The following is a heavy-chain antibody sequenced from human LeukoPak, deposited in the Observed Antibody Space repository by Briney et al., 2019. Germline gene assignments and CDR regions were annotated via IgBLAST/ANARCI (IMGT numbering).Heavy chain of an antibody. CDR3: AREGPRGYVDY. CDR2: INWNGGST. CDR1: GFTFDDHG. J-gene: IGHJ4*02. Sequence: GGSLRLSCAASGFTFDDHGMNWVRHAPGKGLEWVSGINWNGGSTFYADSVKGRFTISRDNAKNSLYLQMNSLRAEDTAVYYCAREGPRGYVDYWGQGTLVTVSS. V-gene: IGHV3-20*04. D-gene: IGHD5-12*01.